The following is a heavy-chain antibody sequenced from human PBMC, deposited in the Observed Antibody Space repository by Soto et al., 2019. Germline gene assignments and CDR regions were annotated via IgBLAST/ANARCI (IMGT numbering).Heavy chain of an antibody. CDR3: AKDITRVGTVTTDYYYGMDV. CDR2: ISGSGGST. D-gene: IGHD4-17*01. J-gene: IGHJ6*02. V-gene: IGHV3-23*01. Sequence: GGSLRLSCAASGFTFSSYAMSWVRQAPGKGLEWVSAISGSGGSTYYADSVKGRFTISRDNSKNTLYLQMNSLRAEDTAVYYCAKDITRVGTVTTDYYYGMDVWGQGTTVTVSS. CDR1: GFTFSSYA.